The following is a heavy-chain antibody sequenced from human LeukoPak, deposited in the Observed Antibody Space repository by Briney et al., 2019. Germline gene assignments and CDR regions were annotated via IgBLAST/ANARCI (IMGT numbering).Heavy chain of an antibody. J-gene: IGHJ4*02. D-gene: IGHD2-2*01. V-gene: IGHV1-3*01. CDR2: IIAGNGNT. Sequence: ASVKVSCKGFGYTFTNYAVHWMRQAPGQRLEWMGWIIAGNGNTKYSQKFQGRVTITRDTSANTVYMELSSLRSEDTAVYYCARSIPYCSSSSCYGGFFDYWGQGTLVTVSS. CDR3: ARSIPYCSSSSCYGGFFDY. CDR1: GYTFTNYA.